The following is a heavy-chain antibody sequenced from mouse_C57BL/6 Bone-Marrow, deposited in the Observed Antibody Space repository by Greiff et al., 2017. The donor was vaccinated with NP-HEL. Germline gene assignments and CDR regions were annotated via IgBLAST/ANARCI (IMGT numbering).Heavy chain of an antibody. CDR1: GFTFSSYG. D-gene: IGHD1-1*01. Sequence: EVKLVESGGDLVKPGGSLKLSCAASGFTFSSYGMSWVRQTPDKRLAWVATISSGGSYTYYPDSVKGRFTISRDNAKNTLYLQMSSLKSEDTAMYYCARPPITTVVATTYYFDYWGQGTTLTVSS. V-gene: IGHV5-6*01. CDR2: ISSGGSYT. J-gene: IGHJ2*01. CDR3: ARPPITTVVATTYYFDY.